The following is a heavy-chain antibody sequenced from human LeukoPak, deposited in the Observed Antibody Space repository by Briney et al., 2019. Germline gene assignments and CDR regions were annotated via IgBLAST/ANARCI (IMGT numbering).Heavy chain of an antibody. V-gene: IGHV3-74*01. CDR1: GFTFSSYW. CDR2: IKIDGSNT. Sequence: RGSLRLSGAASGFTFSSYWMHWVRQAPGKGLVWVSRIKIDGSNTNSADSVKGRFTISRDNAKNTLYLQMNSLRAEDTAVYYCARGGSPPEALGDTFDIWGQGTMVTVSS. J-gene: IGHJ3*02. D-gene: IGHD1-26*01. CDR3: ARGGSPPEALGDTFDI.